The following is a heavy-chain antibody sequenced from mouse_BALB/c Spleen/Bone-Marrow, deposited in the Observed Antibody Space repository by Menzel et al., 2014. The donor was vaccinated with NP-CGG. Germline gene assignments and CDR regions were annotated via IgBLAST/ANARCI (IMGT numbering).Heavy chain of an antibody. Sequence: EVKLVESGGGLVQPGGSLRLSCATSGFTFTDYYMSWVRQPPGKALEWLGFIRNKANGYTTEYSASVKGRFTISRDNSQSIIYLQMNTLRAEDSATYYCARDIGLRLRFAYWGQGTLVTVSA. V-gene: IGHV7-3*02. J-gene: IGHJ3*01. D-gene: IGHD1-2*01. CDR1: GFTFTDYY. CDR3: ARDIGLRLRFAY. CDR2: IRNKANGYTT.